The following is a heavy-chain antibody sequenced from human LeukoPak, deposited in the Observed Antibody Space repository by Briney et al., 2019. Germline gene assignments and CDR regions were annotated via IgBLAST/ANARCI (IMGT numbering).Heavy chain of an antibody. V-gene: IGHV3-23*01. Sequence: HPGGSLRLSCAASGFTFNSFAMSWVRQAPGRGLEWVSTISGSGGTTNYADSVKGRFTFSRDNSKNTLYLQMNSLRVEDTAVCYCAKDLPDYGDYIEGYWGQGTLVTVSS. J-gene: IGHJ4*02. CDR3: AKDLPDYGDYIEGY. CDR2: ISGSGGTT. CDR1: GFTFNSFA. D-gene: IGHD4-17*01.